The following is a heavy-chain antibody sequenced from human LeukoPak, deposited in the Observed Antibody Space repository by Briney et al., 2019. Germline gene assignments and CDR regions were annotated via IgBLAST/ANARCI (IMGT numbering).Heavy chain of an antibody. CDR2: IYHSGST. CDR1: GGSISSGGYC. D-gene: IGHD4-11*01. CDR3: ARGSRPNYGNAFDI. V-gene: IGHV4-30-2*01. J-gene: IGHJ3*02. Sequence: PSQTLSLTCAVSGGSISSGGYCWSWIRQPPGKGLEWIGYIYHSGSTYYNPSLKSRVTISVDRSKNQFSLKLSSVTAADTAVYYCARGSRPNYGNAFDIWGQGTMVTVSS.